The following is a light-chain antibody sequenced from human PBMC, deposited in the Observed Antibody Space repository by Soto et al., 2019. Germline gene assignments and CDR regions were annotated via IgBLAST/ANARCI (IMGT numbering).Light chain of an antibody. CDR2: STS. CDR1: QSNSSSL. Sequence: ETEFTQSPATLTLSPGERATLSCRASQSNSSSLLAWYQQKTGQAPRLLIYSTSIRATGIPDRFSGSGSGTDFTLTISRLEPEDFAVYYCQQYGSSLITFGQGTRLEI. CDR3: QQYGSSLIT. J-gene: IGKJ5*01. V-gene: IGKV3-20*01.